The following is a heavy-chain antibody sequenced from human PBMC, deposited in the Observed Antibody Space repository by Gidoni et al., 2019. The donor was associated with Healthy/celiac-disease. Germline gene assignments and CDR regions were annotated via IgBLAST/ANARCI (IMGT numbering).Heavy chain of an antibody. CDR3: ARHRGYTSGWGFDY. J-gene: IGHJ4*02. CDR1: GGPISSYY. Sequence: QMQLTVSGPGLVKPSETLSLTCPVPGGPISSYYWSWIRQPPGKGLEWIGYIYYSGSTNYTPSLKSRVTISVDTSKSQFSLNLSSVTAADTAVYYCARHRGYTSGWGFDYWGQGTLVTVSS. CDR2: IYYSGST. V-gene: IGHV4-59*08. D-gene: IGHD6-19*01.